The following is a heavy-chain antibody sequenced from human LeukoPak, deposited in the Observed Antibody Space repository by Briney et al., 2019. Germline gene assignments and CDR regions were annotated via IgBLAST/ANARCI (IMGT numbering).Heavy chain of an antibody. J-gene: IGHJ4*02. CDR3: ARERYSSGWYGDYFDY. CDR2: IYYSGST. V-gene: IGHV4-59*01. Sequence: SETLSLTCTVSGGSISSYYWSWIRQPPGKGLEWIGYIYYSGSTNYNPSLKSRVTISVATAKNQFSLKLSSVTAADTAVYYCARERYSSGWYGDYFDYWGQGTLVTVSS. D-gene: IGHD6-19*01. CDR1: GGSISSYY.